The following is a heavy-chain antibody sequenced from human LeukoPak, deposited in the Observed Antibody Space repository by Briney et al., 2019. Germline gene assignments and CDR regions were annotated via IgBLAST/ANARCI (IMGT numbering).Heavy chain of an antibody. CDR3: AREKPYSYGYQHFDY. Sequence: ASVKVSCKASGYTFTSYGISWVRQAPGQGLEWMGWISAYNGTTNYAQKLQGRVTTTTDTSTSTAYMELRSLRSDDTAVYYCAREKPYSYGYQHFDYWGQGTLVTVSS. J-gene: IGHJ4*02. CDR2: ISAYNGTT. V-gene: IGHV1-18*01. D-gene: IGHD5-18*01. CDR1: GYTFTSYG.